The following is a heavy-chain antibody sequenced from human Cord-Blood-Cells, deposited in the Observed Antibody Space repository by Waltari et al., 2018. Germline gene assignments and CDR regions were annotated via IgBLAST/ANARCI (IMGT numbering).Heavy chain of an antibody. CDR2: IYSGGST. Sequence: EVQLAESGGGLIKPGGSLRLSCAASGFPVRRNYMSWVRQATGKGLEWVSVIYSGGSTYYADSVKGRFTISRDNSKNTLYLQMNSLRAEDTAVYYCATNMGAVAGTFDYWGQGTLVTVSS. D-gene: IGHD6-19*01. CDR3: ATNMGAVAGTFDY. CDR1: GFPVRRNY. V-gene: IGHV3-53*01. J-gene: IGHJ4*02.